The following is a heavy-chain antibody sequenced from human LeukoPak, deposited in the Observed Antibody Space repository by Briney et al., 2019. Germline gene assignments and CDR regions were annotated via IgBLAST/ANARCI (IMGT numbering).Heavy chain of an antibody. D-gene: IGHD2-8*01. J-gene: IGHJ6*03. CDR1: GYSFTSYW. CDR3: ARLAFCTNAVCFSNYYYSMDV. Sequence: GESLKISCKGSGYSFTSYWIGWVRQMPGKGLEWMGIIYPDDSDTKYSPSFQGQVTISADKSISTAYLQWSSLKASDAAMYYCARLAFCTNAVCFSNYYYSMDVWGRGTTVTVSS. V-gene: IGHV5-51*01. CDR2: IYPDDSDT.